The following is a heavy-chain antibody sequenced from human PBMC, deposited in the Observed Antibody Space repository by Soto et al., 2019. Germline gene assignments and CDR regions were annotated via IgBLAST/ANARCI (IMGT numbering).Heavy chain of an antibody. J-gene: IGHJ6*03. CDR2: VYYTGST. V-gene: IGHV4-59*08. D-gene: IGHD3-9*01. CDR1: CGSIRNFY. Sequence: PSETLSLTCTVSCGSIRNFYWSWIRQPPGKGLEWIGYVYYTGSTSYNPSLKRRVTFSADSSRGQFSLRLNSVTAADTAVYYCARTVLGPDLLADSFVDYYYYMDVWGQGTTVTVSS. CDR3: ARTVLGPDLLADSFVDYYYYMDV.